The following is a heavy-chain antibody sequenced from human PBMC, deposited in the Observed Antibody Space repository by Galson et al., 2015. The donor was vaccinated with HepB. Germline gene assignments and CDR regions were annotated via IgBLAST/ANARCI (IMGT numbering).Heavy chain of an antibody. CDR1: GFTVSSNY. CDR3: ARSFESYYQDAFDI. V-gene: IGHV3-66*02. Sequence: SLRLSCAASGFTVSSNYMSWVRQAPGKGLEWVSVIYSGGSTYYADSVKGRFTISRDNSKNTLYLQMNSLRAEDTAVYYCARSFESYYQDAFDIWGQGTMVTVSS. D-gene: IGHD3-10*01. CDR2: IYSGGST. J-gene: IGHJ3*02.